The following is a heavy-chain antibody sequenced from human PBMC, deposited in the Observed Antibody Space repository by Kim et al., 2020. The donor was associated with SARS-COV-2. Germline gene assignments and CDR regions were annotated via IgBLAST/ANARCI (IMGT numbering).Heavy chain of an antibody. J-gene: IGHJ4*02. CDR3: ARRTNRITTVTTGWLF. CDR1: GFTFSDYY. D-gene: IGHD4-17*01. V-gene: IGHV3-11*04. Sequence: GGSLRLSCAASGFTFSDYYMNWIRQAPGKGLEWVSYIAYTGNIIYYADSVKGRFTISRDNAKNSVYLHMNSLSVEDTAVYYCARRTNRITTVTTGWLFWGPGALVTVSS. CDR2: IAYTGNII.